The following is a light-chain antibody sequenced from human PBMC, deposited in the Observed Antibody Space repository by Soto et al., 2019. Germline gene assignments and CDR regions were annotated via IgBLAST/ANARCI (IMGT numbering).Light chain of an antibody. CDR3: SSYTSSNTWV. Sequence: QSVLTQPPSASGSPGQSVTISCTGTSSDIGGYNYVSWYQHYPGKAPKLMIYEVTKRPSGVPDRFSATKSGNTASLIVSGLQAEDEADYYCSSYTSSNTWVFGGGTQLTVL. J-gene: IGLJ3*02. CDR1: SSDIGGYNY. V-gene: IGLV2-8*01. CDR2: EVT.